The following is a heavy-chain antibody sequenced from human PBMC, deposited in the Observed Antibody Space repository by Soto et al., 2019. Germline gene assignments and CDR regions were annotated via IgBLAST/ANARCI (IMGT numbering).Heavy chain of an antibody. D-gene: IGHD5-18*01. CDR1: GFTFSSYA. CDR3: AKRQQPRSTVFDY. V-gene: IGHV3-64*01. CDR2: ISSNGGST. J-gene: IGHJ4*01. Sequence: GGSLRHSCAASGFTFSSYAMHWVRQAPGKGLEYVSLISSNGGSTYYANSVKGRFTISRDNSKNTLYLQMHSLRVEDMALYFCAKRQQPRSTVFDYSG.